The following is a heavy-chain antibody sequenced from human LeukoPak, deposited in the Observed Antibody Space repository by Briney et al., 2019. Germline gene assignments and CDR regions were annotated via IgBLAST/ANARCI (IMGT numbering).Heavy chain of an antibody. V-gene: IGHV4-34*01. CDR2: TDHRGST. D-gene: IGHD6-19*01. Sequence: PSETLSLTCAVSGGSFSASYWNWIRQPPGKGLEWIGETDHRGSTNYNPSLKSRVTISADTSKNQFSLRLSALTAADTAIYYCARGRRSSGRHDATDIWGQGTMVIVSS. CDR3: ARGRRSSGRHDATDI. CDR1: GGSFSASY. J-gene: IGHJ3*02.